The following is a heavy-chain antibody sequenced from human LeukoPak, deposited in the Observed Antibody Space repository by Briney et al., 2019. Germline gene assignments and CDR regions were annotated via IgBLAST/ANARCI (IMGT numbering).Heavy chain of an antibody. V-gene: IGHV3-7*01. CDR2: IKQDGSEK. CDR3: ARVSHFDWPYYYYYYMDV. D-gene: IGHD3-9*01. J-gene: IGHJ6*03. Sequence: PGGSLRLSCAAPGFTFSSYWMSWVRQAPGKGLEWVANIKQDGSEKYYVDSVKGRFTISRDNAKNSLYLQMNSLRAEDTAVYYCARVSHFDWPYYYYYYMDVWGKGTTATVSS. CDR1: GFTFSSYW.